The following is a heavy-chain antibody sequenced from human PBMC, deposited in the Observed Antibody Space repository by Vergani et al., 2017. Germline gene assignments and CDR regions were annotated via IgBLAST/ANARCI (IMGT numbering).Heavy chain of an antibody. CDR1: GYTFTSYY. J-gene: IGHJ5*02. D-gene: IGHD1-26*01. V-gene: IGHV1-46*01. CDR3: ARDRSGKNWFDP. Sequence: QVQLVQSGAEVKKPGASVKVSCKASGYTFTSYYMHWVRQAPGQGLEWMGIINPSGGSTSYAQKFQGRVPMTRDTSTSTVYMELSSLRSEDTAVYYCARDRSGKNWFDPWGQGTLVTVSS. CDR2: INPSGGST.